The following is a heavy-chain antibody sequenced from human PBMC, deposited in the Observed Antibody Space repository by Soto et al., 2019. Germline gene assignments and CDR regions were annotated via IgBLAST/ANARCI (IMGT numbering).Heavy chain of an antibody. V-gene: IGHV1-2*02. CDR1: GYTFSDYY. D-gene: IGHD1-7*01. Sequence: QVQLVQSGAEVKKPGASVKVSCKASGYTFSDYYMHWVRQAPGQGLEWMGWINPNTGGTNSAQKFQGRVTTTRDTSIKTAYLEVNRLKSDDTALYYCARDRGRDNWNYHFDYWGQGTLVTVSS. CDR2: INPNTGGT. J-gene: IGHJ4*02. CDR3: ARDRGRDNWNYHFDY.